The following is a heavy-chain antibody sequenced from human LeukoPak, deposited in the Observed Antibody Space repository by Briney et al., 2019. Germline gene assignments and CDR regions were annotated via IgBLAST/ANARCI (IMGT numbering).Heavy chain of an antibody. J-gene: IGHJ4*02. CDR3: AREDQRWLQNDY. D-gene: IGHD5-24*01. Sequence: ASVKVSCKASGYTFTSYYMNWVRQAPGQGLEWMGIINPSGGSTSYAQKFQGRATMTRDTSTSTVYMELSSLRSEDTAVYYCAREDQRWLQNDYRGQGTLVTVSS. CDR2: INPSGGST. CDR1: GYTFTSYY. V-gene: IGHV1-46*01.